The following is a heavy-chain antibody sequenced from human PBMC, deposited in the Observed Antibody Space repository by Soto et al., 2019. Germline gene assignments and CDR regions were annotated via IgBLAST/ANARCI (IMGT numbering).Heavy chain of an antibody. CDR3: ARAGRDYYDSSGYYFDY. Sequence: PSETLSLTCAVSGGSISSGGYSWSWIRQPTGKGLEWIGYIYHSGSTYYNPSLKSRVTISVDRSKNQFSLKLSSVTAADTAVYYCARAGRDYYDSSGYYFDYWGQGTLVTVSS. J-gene: IGHJ4*02. CDR2: IYHSGST. V-gene: IGHV4-30-2*01. D-gene: IGHD3-22*01. CDR1: GGSISSGGYS.